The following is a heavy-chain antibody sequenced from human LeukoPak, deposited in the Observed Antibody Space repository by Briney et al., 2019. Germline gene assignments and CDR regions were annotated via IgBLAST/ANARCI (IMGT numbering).Heavy chain of an antibody. Sequence: GGSLRLSCAASGFTLSSNYMSWVRQAPGKGLEGVSVIYSGGSTYYADSVKGRFTISRDNSKNTLYLQMNSLRAEDTAVYYCARMSGYSYGLYYFDYWGQGTLVTVSS. CDR3: ARMSGYSYGLYYFDY. J-gene: IGHJ4*02. D-gene: IGHD5-18*01. V-gene: IGHV3-66*01. CDR2: IYSGGST. CDR1: GFTLSSNY.